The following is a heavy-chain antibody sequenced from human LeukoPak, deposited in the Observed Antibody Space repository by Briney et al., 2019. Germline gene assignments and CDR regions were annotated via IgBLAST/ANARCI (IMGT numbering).Heavy chain of an antibody. CDR3: ARVKRFGDYLDY. CDR2: IYYSGST. D-gene: IGHD5-24*01. CDR1: GGSISSSSYY. V-gene: IGHV4-39*07. J-gene: IGHJ4*02. Sequence: PSETLSLTCTVSGGSISSSSYYWGWIRQPPGKGLEWIGSIYYSGSTYYNPSLKSRVTISVDTSKNQFSLKLSSVTAADTAVYYCARVKRFGDYLDYWGQGTLVTVSS.